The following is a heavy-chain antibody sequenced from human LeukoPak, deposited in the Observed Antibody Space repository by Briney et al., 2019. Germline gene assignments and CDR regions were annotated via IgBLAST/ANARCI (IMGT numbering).Heavy chain of an antibody. Sequence: SETLSLTCAVYGGSFSGYYWSWIRQPPGKGLEWIGEINHSGSTNYNPSLKSRVTISVDTSKNQFSLKLSSVTAADTAVYYCARDDVSSSWYNYYYYYMDVWGKGTTVTVSS. D-gene: IGHD6-13*01. V-gene: IGHV4-34*01. CDR3: ARDDVSSSWYNYYYYYMDV. CDR1: GGSFSGYY. CDR2: INHSGST. J-gene: IGHJ6*03.